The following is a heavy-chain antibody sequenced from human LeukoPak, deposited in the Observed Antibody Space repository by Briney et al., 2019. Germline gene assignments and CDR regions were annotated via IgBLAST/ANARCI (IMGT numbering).Heavy chain of an antibody. V-gene: IGHV3-53*01. D-gene: IGHD5-24*01. CDR2: IYSGGST. CDR1: GLTVSSNH. Sequence: GGSLRLSCAASGLTVSSNHMSWVRQAPGKGLEWVSVIYSGGSTYYADSVKGRFTISRDNSKNTLYLQMNSLRVEDTAVYYCARAGRDGYNYADYWGQGTLVTVSS. CDR3: ARAGRDGYNYADY. J-gene: IGHJ4*02.